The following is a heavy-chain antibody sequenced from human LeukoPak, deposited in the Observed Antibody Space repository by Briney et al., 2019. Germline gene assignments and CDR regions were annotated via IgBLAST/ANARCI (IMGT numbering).Heavy chain of an antibody. D-gene: IGHD4-11*01. Sequence: GGSLRLSCAASGFTFSSYAMHWVRQAPGKGLEWVSAISGSGGSTYYADSVKGRFTISRDNSKNTLYLQMNSLRAEDTAVYYRAKAVTTNYYYYMDVWGKGTTVTVSS. CDR3: AKAVTTNYYYYMDV. CDR1: GFTFSSYA. J-gene: IGHJ6*03. CDR2: ISGSGGST. V-gene: IGHV3-23*01.